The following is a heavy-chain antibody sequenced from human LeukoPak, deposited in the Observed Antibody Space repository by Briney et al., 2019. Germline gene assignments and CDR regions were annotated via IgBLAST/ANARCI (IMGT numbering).Heavy chain of an antibody. Sequence: PSETLSLTCTVSGGSISSSSDYWGRIRQAPGKGLEWIGSIYYHENTYYNSSLKSRVTISVDTSKNQFSLKLNSVTAADTAVYFCARRAYSAAYWKHFDYWGQGTLVTVSS. CDR3: ARRAYSAAYWKHFDY. CDR2: IYYHENT. D-gene: IGHD1-1*01. CDR1: GGSISSSSDY. J-gene: IGHJ4*02. V-gene: IGHV4-39*01.